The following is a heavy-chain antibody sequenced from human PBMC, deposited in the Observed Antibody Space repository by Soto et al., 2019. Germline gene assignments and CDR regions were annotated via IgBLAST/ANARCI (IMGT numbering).Heavy chain of an antibody. V-gene: IGHV4-30-4*02. CDR2: IYYSGST. D-gene: IGHD3-10*01. Sequence: PSETLSLTCSVSGGSISSGDYYWNWIRQPPGKGLEWIGHIYYSGSTYYNSSLKSRVTISVDTSKNQFSLKLSSVTAADTAVYYCARVLVKIKSPDGLYGMDVWGQGTTVTVSS. CDR3: ARVLVKIKSPDGLYGMDV. J-gene: IGHJ6*02. CDR1: GGSISSGDYY.